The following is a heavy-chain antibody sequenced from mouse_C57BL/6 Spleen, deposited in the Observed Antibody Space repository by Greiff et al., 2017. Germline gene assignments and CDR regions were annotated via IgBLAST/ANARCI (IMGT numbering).Heavy chain of an antibody. CDR2: INPYNGGT. V-gene: IGHV1-19*01. J-gene: IGHJ3*01. CDR3: ARGAGGLPFAY. CDR1: GYTFTDYY. Sequence: EVQLQQSGPVLVKPGASVKMSCKASGYTFTDYYMNWVKQSHGKSREWIGVINPYNGGTSYNQKFKGKATLTVDKSSSTAYMEHNSLTSEDPAVYDCARGAGGLPFAYWGQGTLVTVSA. D-gene: IGHD2-4*01.